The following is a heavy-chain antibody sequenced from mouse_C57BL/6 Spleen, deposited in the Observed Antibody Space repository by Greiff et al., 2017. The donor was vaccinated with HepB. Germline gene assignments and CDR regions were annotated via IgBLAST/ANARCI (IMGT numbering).Heavy chain of an antibody. Sequence: VQLQQPGAELVMPAASVKMSCKASGYTFTSYWMHWVTQRPGQGLEWIGEIDPSDSYTNYNQKFKGKSTLTVDKSSSTAYMRLSSLTSADSSVYYCARSGVTTEGFAYWGQGTLVTVSA. CDR1: GYTFTSYW. CDR3: ARSGVTTEGFAY. CDR2: IDPSDSYT. J-gene: IGHJ3*01. D-gene: IGHD1-1*01. V-gene: IGHV1-69*01.